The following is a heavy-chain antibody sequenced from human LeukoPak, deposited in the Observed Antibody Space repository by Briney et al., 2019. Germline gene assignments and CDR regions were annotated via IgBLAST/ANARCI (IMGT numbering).Heavy chain of an antibody. CDR2: VNTDASSP. D-gene: IGHD5-24*01. Sequence: GRSLRLSCAAPGSTFANYLMHWVRQSPGKGLVWVSRVNTDASSPSYADSVKGRFPIPRTNAPDTVYLQMNSLRAQEPAGYYFARAHGFKKDRWGQGTLVTVSS. CDR3: ARAHGFKKDR. V-gene: IGHV3-74*01. CDR1: GSTFANYL. J-gene: IGHJ4*02.